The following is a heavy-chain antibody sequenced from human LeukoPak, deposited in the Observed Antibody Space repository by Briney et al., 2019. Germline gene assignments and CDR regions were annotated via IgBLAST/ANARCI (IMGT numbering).Heavy chain of an antibody. Sequence: PSETLSLTCAVYGGSFSGYYWSWIRQPPGKGLEWTGEINHRGSPHYHPSLKSWVTISVDTFKNQFALKLSSVTGPDTAVYYCARGRTMVPGVKAPSQYFQHWGQGTLVTVSS. CDR2: INHRGSP. J-gene: IGHJ1*01. V-gene: IGHV4-34*01. CDR3: ARGRTMVPGVKAPSQYFQH. D-gene: IGHD3-10*01. CDR1: GGSFSGYY.